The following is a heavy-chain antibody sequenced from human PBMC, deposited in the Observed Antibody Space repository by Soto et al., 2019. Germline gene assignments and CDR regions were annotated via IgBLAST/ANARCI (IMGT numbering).Heavy chain of an antibody. CDR3: ARRGSTSPSFYYGMDV. V-gene: IGHV5-10-1*01. J-gene: IGHJ6*02. CDR1: GYSFTSYW. CDR2: IDPSDSYT. Sequence: GESLKISCKGSGYSFTSYWISWVRQVPGKGLEWMGRIDPSDSYTNYSPSFQGHVTISADKSISTAYLQWSSLKASDTAMYYCARRGSTSPSFYYGMDVWGQGTTVTVAS. D-gene: IGHD2-2*01.